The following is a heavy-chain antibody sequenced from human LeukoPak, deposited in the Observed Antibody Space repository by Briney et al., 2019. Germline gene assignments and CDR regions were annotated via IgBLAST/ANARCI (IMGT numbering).Heavy chain of an antibody. CDR3: ARDIPSGFYTPDY. CDR2: IETEGDQK. CDR1: GFTFSDYW. J-gene: IGHJ4*02. Sequence: GGSLRLSCIASGFTFSDYWMSWVRQAPGMGLEWVANIETEGDQKNYVDSVKGRFTISRDNARNSLYLQMSSLRVDDTAVYFCARDIPSGFYTPDYWGRGTLVTVSS. V-gene: IGHV3-7*01. D-gene: IGHD5-12*01.